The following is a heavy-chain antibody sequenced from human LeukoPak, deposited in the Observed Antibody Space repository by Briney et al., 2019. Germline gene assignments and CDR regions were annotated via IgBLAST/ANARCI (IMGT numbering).Heavy chain of an antibody. CDR3: ARDNDSRDPPHFDY. CDR2: INPSGGST. CDR1: GYTLTSYY. Sequence: ASVKVSCKASGYTLTSYYMHWVRQAPGQGLEWMGIINPSGGSTSYAQKFRGRVTITADKSTRTAYMELSSLRSEDTAVYYCARDNDSRDPPHFDYWGQGTLVTVSS. D-gene: IGHD3-16*01. V-gene: IGHV1-46*01. J-gene: IGHJ4*02.